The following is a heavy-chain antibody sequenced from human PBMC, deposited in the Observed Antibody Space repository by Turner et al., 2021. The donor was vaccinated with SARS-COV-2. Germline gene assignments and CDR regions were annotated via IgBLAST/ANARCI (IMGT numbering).Heavy chain of an antibody. CDR3: ATTLVTLIGDWYFDL. J-gene: IGHJ2*01. CDR1: GYTLTELS. D-gene: IGHD3-22*01. V-gene: IGHV1-24*01. Sequence: QVQLVQSGAEVKKPGASVKVSCKVSGYTLTELSMHWVRQAPGKGLEWMGGFDPEDGETIYAQKFQGRVTMTEETSTDTDYMELSSLRSEDTAGYYCATTLVTLIGDWYFDLWGRGTLVTVSS. CDR2: FDPEDGET.